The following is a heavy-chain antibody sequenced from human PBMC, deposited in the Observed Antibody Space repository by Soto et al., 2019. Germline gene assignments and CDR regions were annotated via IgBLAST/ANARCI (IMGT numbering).Heavy chain of an antibody. J-gene: IGHJ6*02. D-gene: IGHD3-10*01. Sequence: GGSLRLSCAASGFTFSSYSMNWVRQAPGKGLEWVSSISSSSSYIYYADSVKGRFTISRDNAKNSLYLQMNSLRAEDTAVYYCARDLKVRGGNYYYYGMDVWGQGTTVTVSS. CDR3: ARDLKVRGGNYYYYGMDV. CDR1: GFTFSSYS. CDR2: ISSSSSYI. V-gene: IGHV3-21*01.